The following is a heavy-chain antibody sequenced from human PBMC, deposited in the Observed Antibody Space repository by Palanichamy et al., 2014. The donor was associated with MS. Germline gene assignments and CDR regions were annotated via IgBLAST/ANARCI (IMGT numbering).Heavy chain of an antibody. V-gene: IGHV3-7*01. Sequence: VANIKEDGTDRYYVDSVQGRFTIFRDNAKNSLYLQMNRLRAGDTGIYYCAREGGNAPHYWGQGTLVTVSS. CDR3: AREGGNAPHY. J-gene: IGHJ4*02. D-gene: IGHD4-23*01. CDR2: IKEDGTDR.